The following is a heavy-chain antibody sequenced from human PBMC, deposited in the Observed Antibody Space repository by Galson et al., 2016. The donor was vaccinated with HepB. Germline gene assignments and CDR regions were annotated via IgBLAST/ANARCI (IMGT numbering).Heavy chain of an antibody. V-gene: IGHV3-48*02. J-gene: IGHJ4*02. CDR1: GFVFSGFS. D-gene: IGHD5-12*01. CDR2: IGSGGGA. CDR3: ARDGRREYSGYDYWFDY. Sequence: SLRLSCAASGFVFSGFSMNWVRQAPGKGLEWVAHIGSGGGARYADSVRGRFAISRDNAKRSVYVQMNSLRDEDTAVYFCARDGRREYSGYDYWFDYWGQGALLTVPS.